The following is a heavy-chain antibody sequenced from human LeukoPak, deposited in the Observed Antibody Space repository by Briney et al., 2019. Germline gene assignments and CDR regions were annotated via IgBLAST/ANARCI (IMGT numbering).Heavy chain of an antibody. D-gene: IGHD2-15*01. CDR2: IIPIFGTA. V-gene: IGHV1-69*13. CDR1: GGTFSTSA. J-gene: IGHJ4*02. Sequence: GASVKVSCKASGGTFSTSAISWVRQAPGQGLEWMGGIIPIFGTANYAQKFQGRVTITADESTSTAYMELSSLRSEDTAVYYCARALRRYDVGSGQFDYWGQGTLVTVSS. CDR3: ARALRRYDVGSGQFDY.